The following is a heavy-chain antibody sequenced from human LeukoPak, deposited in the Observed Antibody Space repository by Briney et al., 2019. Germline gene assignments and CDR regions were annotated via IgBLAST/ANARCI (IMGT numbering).Heavy chain of an antibody. CDR2: ISAYNGNT. D-gene: IGHD3-10*01. Sequence: ASVKVSCKASGYTFTSYGISWVRQAPGQGLEWMGWISAYNGNTNYAQKLQGRVTMTTDTSTSTAYMELRSLRPDDTAVYYCARDHTARYYYGSGRDWFDPWGQGTLVTVSS. CDR1: GYTFTSYG. CDR3: ARDHTARYYYGSGRDWFDP. V-gene: IGHV1-18*04. J-gene: IGHJ5*02.